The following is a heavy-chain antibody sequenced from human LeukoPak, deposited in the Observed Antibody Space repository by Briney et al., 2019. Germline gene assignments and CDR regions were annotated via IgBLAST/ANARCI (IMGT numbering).Heavy chain of an antibody. Sequence: GGSLRLSCAASGFTFDDYGMSWVRQAPGKGLEWVSGINWNGGNTGYADSVKGRFTISRDNAKNSLYLQMNSPRAEDTALYYCARAYSGYENYYYYYYMDVWGKGTTVTVSS. CDR2: INWNGGNT. CDR3: ARAYSGYENYYYYYYMDV. CDR1: GFTFDDYG. J-gene: IGHJ6*03. V-gene: IGHV3-20*04. D-gene: IGHD5-12*01.